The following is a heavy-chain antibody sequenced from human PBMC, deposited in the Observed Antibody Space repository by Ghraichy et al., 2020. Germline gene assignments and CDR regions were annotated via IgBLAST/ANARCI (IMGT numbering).Heavy chain of an antibody. D-gene: IGHD5-24*01. Sequence: GGSLRLSCAASGFTFSSYSMNWVRQAPGKGLEWVSSISSSSSYIYYADSVKGRFTISRDNAKNSLYLQMNSLRAEDTAVYYCATSNVEMATILFGEDAFDIWGQGTMVTVSS. CDR2: ISSSSSYI. V-gene: IGHV3-21*01. CDR1: GFTFSSYS. CDR3: ATSNVEMATILFGEDAFDI. J-gene: IGHJ3*02.